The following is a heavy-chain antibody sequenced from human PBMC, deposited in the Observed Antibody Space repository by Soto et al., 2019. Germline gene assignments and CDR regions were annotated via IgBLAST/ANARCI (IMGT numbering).Heavy chain of an antibody. Sequence: ASVKVCCKTSGYTFNTYGINWVRQAPGQGLELMGWISAYDGKTTYAEKFQGRVTLTTDTSTSTAYMELRSLRSDDKAIYYCARDPHEFWTSYWFDPWGQGTPVTVYS. D-gene: IGHD3-3*01. V-gene: IGHV1-18*01. J-gene: IGHJ5*02. CDR1: GYTFNTYG. CDR2: ISAYDGKT. CDR3: ARDPHEFWTSYWFDP.